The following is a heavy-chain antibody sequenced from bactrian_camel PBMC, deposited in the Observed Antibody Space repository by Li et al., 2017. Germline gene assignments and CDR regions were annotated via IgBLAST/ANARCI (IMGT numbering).Heavy chain of an antibody. D-gene: IGHD4*01. V-gene: IGHV3S40*01. Sequence: DVQLVESGGESVQSGGSLTLSCVVSGLTFSNYDMSWVRQAPGKGLEWVSRINGFGGAIDYVGSVKGRFTISGDNAKNTLDLQMNSLQPEDTAVYYCAAQRGGYFGDYAFNYWGQGTQVTVS. CDR3: AAQRGGYFGDYAFNY. J-gene: IGHJ4*01. CDR1: GLTFSNYD. CDR2: INGFGGAI.